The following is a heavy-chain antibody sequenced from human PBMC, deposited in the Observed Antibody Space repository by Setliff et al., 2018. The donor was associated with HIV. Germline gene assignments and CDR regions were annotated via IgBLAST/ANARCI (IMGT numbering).Heavy chain of an antibody. Sequence: KPSEPLSLTCTVSGGSISSTSYYWVWIRQPPGKGLEWIGSIYYSGSTYYNPSLKSRVTISVDTSKNQFSLKLSSVTAADTAVYYCASSLAGRTDCWGQGTLVTVPQ. CDR2: IYYSGST. CDR1: GGSISSTSYY. V-gene: IGHV4-39*07. J-gene: IGHJ4*02. D-gene: IGHD6-6*01. CDR3: ASSLAGRTDC.